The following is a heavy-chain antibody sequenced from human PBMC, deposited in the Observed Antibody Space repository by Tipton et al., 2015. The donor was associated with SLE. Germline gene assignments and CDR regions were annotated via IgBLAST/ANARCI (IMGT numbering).Heavy chain of an antibody. CDR3: ARGSGLEGAPDAFDI. CDR2: VYYGGST. J-gene: IGHJ3*02. V-gene: IGHV4-59*11. D-gene: IGHD1-26*01. CDR1: GGSISNLY. Sequence: TLSLTCNVSGGSISNLYWSWIRQPPGKPLEWIGYVYYGGSTKYNPSLKSRVTISVDTSKNQFSLKLTSVTAADTAVYYCARGSGLEGAPDAFDIWGQGTMVTVSS.